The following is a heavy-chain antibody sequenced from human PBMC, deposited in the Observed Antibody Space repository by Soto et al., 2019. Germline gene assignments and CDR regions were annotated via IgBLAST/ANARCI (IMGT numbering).Heavy chain of an antibody. CDR1: GGSINTFY. V-gene: IGHV4-4*07. J-gene: IGHJ4*02. CDR3: AREGSYSAYNFAHGIQLWSLDF. CDR2: IFSSGST. Sequence: SETLSLTCTVSGGSINTFYWSWVRQPAGKGLEWIGRIFSSGSTSFNPSLESRVAMSVDTSKNHFSLNLSSVTAADMAVYYCAREGSYSAYNFAHGIQLWSLDFWGQGALVTVSS. D-gene: IGHD5-12*01.